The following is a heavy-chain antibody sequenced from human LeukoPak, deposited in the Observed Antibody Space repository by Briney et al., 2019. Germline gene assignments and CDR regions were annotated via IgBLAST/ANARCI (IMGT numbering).Heavy chain of an antibody. CDR3: ARVMRFLEWTAHYYGMDV. CDR2: ISAYNGNT. D-gene: IGHD3-3*01. Sequence: ASVKVSCKASGYTFTSYGISWMRQAPGQGLEWMGWISAYNGNTNYAQKLQGRVTMTTDTSTSTAYMELRSLRSDDTAVYYCARVMRFLEWTAHYYGMDVWGQGTTVTVSS. J-gene: IGHJ6*02. CDR1: GYTFTSYG. V-gene: IGHV1-18*01.